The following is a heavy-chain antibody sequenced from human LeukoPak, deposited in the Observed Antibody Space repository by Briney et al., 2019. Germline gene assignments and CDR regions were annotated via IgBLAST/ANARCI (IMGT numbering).Heavy chain of an antibody. CDR1: GYTFTSYD. CDR2: MNPNSGNT. Sequence: ASVKVSCKASGYTFTSYDINWVRQATGQGLEWMGWMNPNSGNTNYAQKLQGRVTMTTDTSTGTAYMELRSLRSDDTAVYYCAGWYSSGWYGRAFDYWGQGTLVTVSS. V-gene: IGHV1-18*01. CDR3: AGWYSSGWYGRAFDY. J-gene: IGHJ4*02. D-gene: IGHD6-19*01.